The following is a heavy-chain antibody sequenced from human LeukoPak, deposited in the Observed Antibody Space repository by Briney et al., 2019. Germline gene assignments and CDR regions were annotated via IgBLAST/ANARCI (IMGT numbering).Heavy chain of an antibody. CDR3: ARDGGYYYGMDV. V-gene: IGHV3-13*01. CDR1: GFTFSSYD. J-gene: IGHJ6*02. Sequence: GGSLRLSCAASGFTFSSYDMHWVRHATGKGLEWVSAIGTAGDTYYPGSVKGRFTISRENAKNSLYPQMNSLRAGDTAVYYCARDGGYYYGMDVWGQGTTVTVSS. CDR2: IGTAGDT.